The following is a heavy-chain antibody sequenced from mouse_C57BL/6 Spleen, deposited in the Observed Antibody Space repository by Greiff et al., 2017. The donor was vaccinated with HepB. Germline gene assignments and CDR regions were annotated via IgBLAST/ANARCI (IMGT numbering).Heavy chain of an antibody. CDR1: GYTFTSYG. CDR3: ARGSMINNSFDF. J-gene: IGHJ2*01. V-gene: IGHV1-81*01. CDR2: IDTRSGDT. D-gene: IGHD2-4*01. Sequence: QVQLQQPGAELARPGASVKLSCKASGYTFTSYGISWVKQRIGQGLEWIGEIDTRSGDTFYNEKFKGKATLTADISSSTTFLELRSLTSEDSAVYFCARGSMINNSFDFWGQGTPLTVSS.